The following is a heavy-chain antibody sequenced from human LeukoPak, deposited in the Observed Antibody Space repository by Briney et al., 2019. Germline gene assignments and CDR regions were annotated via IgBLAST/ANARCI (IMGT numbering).Heavy chain of an antibody. V-gene: IGHV3-30*18. CDR3: AKSPPHCSGGSCSWDY. J-gene: IGHJ4*02. Sequence: PGGSLRLSCAASGFTFSSYGMHWVRQAPGKGLEWVAVTSYDGSNKYYADSVKGRFTISRDSSKNTLYLQMNSLRAEDTAVYYCAKSPPHCSGGSCSWDYWGQGTLVTVSS. D-gene: IGHD2-15*01. CDR2: TSYDGSNK. CDR1: GFTFSSYG.